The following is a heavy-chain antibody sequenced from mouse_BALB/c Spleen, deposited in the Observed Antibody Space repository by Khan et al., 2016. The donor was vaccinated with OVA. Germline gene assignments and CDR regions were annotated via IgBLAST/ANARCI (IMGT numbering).Heavy chain of an antibody. CDR3: ARGYSLYYFDY. D-gene: IGHD2-3*01. CDR1: GCTFSSFG. V-gene: IGHV5-17*02. J-gene: IGHJ2*01. CDR2: ISSGSSTI. Sequence: EVELVEPGGGLVQPGGSRKLSCAASGCTFSSFGMHWVRQAPEKGLEWVAYISSGSSTIYYADTVKGRFTISRDNPKNTLFLQMTSLRSEDTATYYCARGYSLYYFDYWGQGTTLTVSS.